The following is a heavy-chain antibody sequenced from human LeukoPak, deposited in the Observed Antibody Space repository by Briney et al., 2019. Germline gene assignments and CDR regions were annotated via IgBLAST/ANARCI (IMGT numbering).Heavy chain of an antibody. J-gene: IGHJ6*03. CDR3: ARDPGRYDILAGYYFTQGYMDV. CDR2: INPNSGGT. V-gene: IGHV1-2*02. Sequence: GASVKVSCKASGYTFTGYYMHWVRQAPGQGLEWMGWINPNSGGTNYAQKFQGRVTMTRDTSISTAYMELSRLRSDDTAVYYCARDPGRYDILAGYYFTQGYMDVWGKGTTVTVSS. CDR1: GYTFTGYY. D-gene: IGHD3-9*01.